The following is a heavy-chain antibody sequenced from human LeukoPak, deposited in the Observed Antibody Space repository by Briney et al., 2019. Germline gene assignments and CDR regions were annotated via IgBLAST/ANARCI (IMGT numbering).Heavy chain of an antibody. CDR2: ITNDGSST. CDR3: AKHHYSSSRDYFDY. V-gene: IGHV3-74*01. Sequence: GGSLRLSCAASGLTFSSHWMHWVRQAPGKGLVWVSRITNDGSSTTYADSVKGRFTISRDNAKNMLYLQVNGLRAEDTAVYYCAKHHYSSSRDYFDYWGQGTLVTVSS. D-gene: IGHD6-13*01. CDR1: GLTFSSHW. J-gene: IGHJ4*02.